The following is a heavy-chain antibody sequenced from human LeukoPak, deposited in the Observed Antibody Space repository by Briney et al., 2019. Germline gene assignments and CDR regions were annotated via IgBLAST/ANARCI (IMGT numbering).Heavy chain of an antibody. CDR3: ARGGITIFGVVSYMDV. J-gene: IGHJ6*03. CDR2: INWNGGST. D-gene: IGHD3-3*01. CDR1: GFTFDDYG. V-gene: IGHV3-20*04. Sequence: GGSLRLPCAASGFTFDDYGMSWVRPAPGMGLEWVSGINWNGGSTGYADSVKGRFTISRDNAKNSLYLQMNSLRAEDTALYYCARGGITIFGVVSYMDVWGKGTTVTVSS.